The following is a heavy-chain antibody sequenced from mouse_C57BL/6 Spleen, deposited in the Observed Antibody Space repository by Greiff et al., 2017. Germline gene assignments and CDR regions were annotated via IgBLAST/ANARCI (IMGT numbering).Heavy chain of an antibody. CDR3: AIYGSSPDAMDY. V-gene: IGHV1-52*01. CDR2: IDPSDSET. D-gene: IGHD1-1*01. Sequence: QVQLQQPGAELVRPGSSVKLSCKASGYTFTSYWMHWVKQRPIQGLEWIGNIDPSDSETHYNQKFKDKATLTVDKSSSTAYMQLSSLTSEDSAVYCCAIYGSSPDAMDYWGQGTSVTVSS. J-gene: IGHJ4*01. CDR1: GYTFTSYW.